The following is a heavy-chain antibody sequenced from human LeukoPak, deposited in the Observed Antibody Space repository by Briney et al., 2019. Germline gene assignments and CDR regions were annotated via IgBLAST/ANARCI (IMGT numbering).Heavy chain of an antibody. J-gene: IGHJ4*02. CDR3: AKPYGDYADY. D-gene: IGHD4-17*01. Sequence: PGGSLRLSCAASGFTFSSHAIHWVRQAPGKGLEWVAVIWFDGSNKYYVDSMKGRFTISRDNSKNTVYLQMDSLRAEDTAVYYCAKPYGDYADYWGQGTLVTVSS. CDR1: GFTFSSHA. V-gene: IGHV3-33*06. CDR2: IWFDGSNK.